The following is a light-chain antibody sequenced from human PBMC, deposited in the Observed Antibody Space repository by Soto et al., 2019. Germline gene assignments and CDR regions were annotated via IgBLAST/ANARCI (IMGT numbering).Light chain of an antibody. J-gene: IGKJ3*01. V-gene: IGKV1-27*01. CDR2: AAS. Sequence: DIQMTQSPSSLSASVGDRVTMTCRASQDIANYLVWYQQQPGKVPNLLIYAASTLHSGVPSRFSGSGSGTDFTLTISSLQPEDVGTYYCQRYDDAPLTFG. CDR3: QRYDDAPLT. CDR1: QDIANY.